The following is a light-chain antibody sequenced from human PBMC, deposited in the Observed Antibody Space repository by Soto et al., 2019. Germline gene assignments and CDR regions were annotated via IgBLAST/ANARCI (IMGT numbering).Light chain of an antibody. CDR2: DVS. J-gene: IGLJ1*01. Sequence: QSALTQPASVSGSPGQSITISCTGTSSDVGGYNYVSWYQQHPGKAPKLMIYDVSNRPSGVSNRFSGSKYGNTASLTISGRQAEDEADYYCSSYTSSSTLYVFGTGTKVTVL. V-gene: IGLV2-14*01. CDR3: SSYTSSSTLYV. CDR1: SSDVGGYNY.